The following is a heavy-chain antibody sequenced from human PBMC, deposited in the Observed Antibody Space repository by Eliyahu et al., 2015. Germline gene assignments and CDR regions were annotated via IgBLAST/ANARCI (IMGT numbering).Heavy chain of an antibody. V-gene: IGHV3-21*01. CDR2: ISSSSSDL. D-gene: IGHD6-6*01. J-gene: IGHJ6*02. CDR3: ARESSSRYYYYGMDV. Sequence: EVQLVESGGGLVKPGGSLRLSCLASKFTFSSYNMNWVRQAPGKGLEWVSSISSSSSDLYYADSVKGRFTISRDNAKNSLYLQMNSLRAEDTAVYYCARESSSRYYYYGMDVWGRGTTVTVSS. CDR1: KFTFSSYN.